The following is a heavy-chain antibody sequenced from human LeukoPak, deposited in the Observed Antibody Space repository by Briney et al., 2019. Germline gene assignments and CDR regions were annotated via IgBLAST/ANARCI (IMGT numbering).Heavy chain of an antibody. Sequence: PGGSLRLSCAASGFTFDDYAMHWVRQAPGKGLEWVSGISWNSGSIGYADSVKGRFTISRDKAKNSLYLQMNSLRAEDTALYYCAKDIGLRLRPTYYFDYWGQGTLVTVSS. V-gene: IGHV3-9*01. CDR3: AKDIGLRLRPTYYFDY. J-gene: IGHJ4*02. CDR2: ISWNSGSI. CDR1: GFTFDDYA. D-gene: IGHD5-12*01.